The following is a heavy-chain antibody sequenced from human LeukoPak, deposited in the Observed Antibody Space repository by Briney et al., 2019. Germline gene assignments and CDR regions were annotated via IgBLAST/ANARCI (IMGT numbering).Heavy chain of an antibody. D-gene: IGHD3-10*01. J-gene: IGHJ4*02. V-gene: IGHV4-39*01. Sequence: SETLSLTCTVSGDSISTSNSYWGWIRQPPGKGLEWIGSIYYSGNTYYNASLKSRVTISVDTSKNQFSLNLSSVTAADTAVYYCARRGYYGSGSYPWGQGTLVTVSS. CDR1: GDSISTSNSY. CDR3: ARRGYYGSGSYP. CDR2: IYYSGNT.